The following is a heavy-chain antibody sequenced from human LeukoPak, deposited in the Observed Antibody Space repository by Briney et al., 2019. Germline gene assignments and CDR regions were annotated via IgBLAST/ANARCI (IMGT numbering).Heavy chain of an antibody. J-gene: IGHJ4*02. CDR3: AKGWTHDFWSGYGPLDY. D-gene: IGHD3-3*01. Sequence: GGSLRLSCAASGFTFSSYAMSWVRQAPGKGLEWVAVISYDGSNKYYADSVKGRFTISRDNSKNTLYLQMNSLRAEDTAVYYCAKGWTHDFWSGYGPLDYWGQGTLVTVSS. V-gene: IGHV3-30*18. CDR2: ISYDGSNK. CDR1: GFTFSSYA.